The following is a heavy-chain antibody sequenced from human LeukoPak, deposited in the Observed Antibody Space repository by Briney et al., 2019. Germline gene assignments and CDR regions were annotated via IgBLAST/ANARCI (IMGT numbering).Heavy chain of an antibody. D-gene: IGHD2-15*01. V-gene: IGHV3-74*01. J-gene: IGHJ4*02. Sequence: SGGSLRLSCAASGFTFSSYWMNWVRQAPGKGLVWVSRIASDGSSTTYADSVKGRFSISRDNAKNTLYLQMNSLRVEDTAVYYCARDSDSNFDYWGQGTLVTVSS. CDR1: GFTFSSYW. CDR2: IASDGSST. CDR3: ARDSDSNFDY.